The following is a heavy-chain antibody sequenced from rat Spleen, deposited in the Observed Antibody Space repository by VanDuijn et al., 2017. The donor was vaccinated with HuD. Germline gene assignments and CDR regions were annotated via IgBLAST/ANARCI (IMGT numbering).Heavy chain of an antibody. CDR3: VRHGYYACYYPSFDY. CDR2: ISTGGGIT. Sequence: EVQLVESGGGLVQPGRSLKLSCAASGFIFSNNDMAWVRQAPTKGLEWIASISTGGGITYYRDSVKGRFTISRDNAKSTLYLQVESRRSEDTAAYYCVRHGYYACYYPSFDYWGQGVMVTVSS. D-gene: IGHD1-12*03. J-gene: IGHJ2*01. V-gene: IGHV5-25*01. CDR1: GFIFSNND.